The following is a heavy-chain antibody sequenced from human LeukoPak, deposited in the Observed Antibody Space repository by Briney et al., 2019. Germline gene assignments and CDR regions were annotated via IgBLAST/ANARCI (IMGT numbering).Heavy chain of an antibody. CDR3: ARGYCGGDCPQRFDP. D-gene: IGHD2-21*01. V-gene: IGHV1-2*02. J-gene: IGHJ5*02. CDR1: GYTFTGYH. CDR2: INPKSGGT. Sequence: ASVKVSCKASGYTFTGYHIHWVRQAPGQGLEWMGWINPKSGGTNYAQKFQGRVTMTRDTSISTAYMELSRLRSDDTAVYYCARGYCGGDCPQRFDPWGQGTLVTVSS.